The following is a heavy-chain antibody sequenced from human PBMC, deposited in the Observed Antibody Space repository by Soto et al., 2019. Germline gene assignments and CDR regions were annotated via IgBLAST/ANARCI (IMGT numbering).Heavy chain of an antibody. CDR1: GGSISGSGYY. V-gene: IGHV4-31*03. CDR3: ARSTPVGASVEATYHFDY. J-gene: IGHJ4*02. D-gene: IGHD2-15*01. CDR2: IYYSGIA. Sequence: QVQLQESGPGLVKPSQTLSLTCTVSGGSISGSGYYWSWIRQHPGKGLEWIGYIYYSGIAYYHPSLKSRLTISVDTSQNHFSLKLSSVTAADTAVDYCARSTPVGASVEATYHFDYWGQGTLVTVSS.